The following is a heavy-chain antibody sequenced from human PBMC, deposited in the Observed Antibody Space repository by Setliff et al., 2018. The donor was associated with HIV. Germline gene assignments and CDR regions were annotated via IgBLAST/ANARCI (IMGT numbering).Heavy chain of an antibody. CDR1: GFTFDDYT. CDR3: VKDMGSGWYGDFDY. D-gene: IGHD6-19*01. J-gene: IGHJ4*02. CDR2: ISWDGGST. Sequence: GGSLRLSCAASGFTFDDYTMHWVRQAPGKGLEWVSLISWDGGSTYYADSVKGRFTISRDNSNNFLYLQMNSLRSEDTALYYCVKDMGSGWYGDFDYWGQGTLVTVSS. V-gene: IGHV3-43*01.